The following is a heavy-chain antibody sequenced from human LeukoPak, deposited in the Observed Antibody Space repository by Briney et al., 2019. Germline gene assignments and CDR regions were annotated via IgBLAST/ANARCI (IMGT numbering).Heavy chain of an antibody. CDR3: ARYFSVVVALEYYFDY. V-gene: IGHV3-7*01. Sequence: PGGSLRLSCAASGFTFSSYWMSWVRQAPGKGLKWVANIKQDGSEKYYVDSVKGRFTISRDNAKNSLYLQMNSLRAEDTAVYYCARYFSVVVALEYYFDYWGQGTLVTVSS. CDR2: IKQDGSEK. J-gene: IGHJ4*02. D-gene: IGHD2-15*01. CDR1: GFTFSSYW.